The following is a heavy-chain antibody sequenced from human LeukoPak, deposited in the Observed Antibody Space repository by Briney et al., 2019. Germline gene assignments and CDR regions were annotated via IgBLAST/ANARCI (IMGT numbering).Heavy chain of an antibody. D-gene: IGHD3-10*01. Sequence: GGSLRLSCAASGFTFSSYGMHWVRQAPGKGLEWVAVISYDGSNKYYADSVKGRFTISRDNSKNTLYLQMNSLRAEDTAVYYCAKDLRPFKAFGAFDIWGQGTMVTVSS. CDR3: AKDLRPFKAFGAFDI. J-gene: IGHJ3*02. CDR1: GFTFSSYG. V-gene: IGHV3-30*18. CDR2: ISYDGSNK.